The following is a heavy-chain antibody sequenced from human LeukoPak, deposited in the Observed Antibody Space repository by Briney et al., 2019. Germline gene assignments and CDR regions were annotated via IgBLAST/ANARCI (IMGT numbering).Heavy chain of an antibody. Sequence: SETLSLTCTVSGGSISGYYWSWIRQPPGKGLEWIGYIYYSGSTKYNPSLKSRLTISVDTPKNQLSLRLSSVTAADTAVYYCARVGGYCGGDCYAFDIWGQGTMVTVSS. J-gene: IGHJ3*02. D-gene: IGHD2-21*01. CDR2: IYYSGST. CDR1: GGSISGYY. V-gene: IGHV4-59*01. CDR3: ARVGGYCGGDCYAFDI.